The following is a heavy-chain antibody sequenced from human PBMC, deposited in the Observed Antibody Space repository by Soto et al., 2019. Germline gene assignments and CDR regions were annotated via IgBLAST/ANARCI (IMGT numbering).Heavy chain of an antibody. CDR1: GFTVSSNY. J-gene: IGHJ3*02. CDR3: ARGYYYDSSGYYQDAFDI. CDR2: IYSGGST. Sequence: GGSLRLSCAASGFTVSSNYMSWVRQAPGKGLEWVSVIYSGGSTYYADSVKGRFTISRDNSKNTLYLQMNSLRAEDTAVYYCARGYYYDSSGYYQDAFDIWGQGTMVTVSS. V-gene: IGHV3-53*01. D-gene: IGHD3-22*01.